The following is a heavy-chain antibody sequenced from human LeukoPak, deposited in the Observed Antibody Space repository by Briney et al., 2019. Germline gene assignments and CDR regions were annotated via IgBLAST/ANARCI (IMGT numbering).Heavy chain of an antibody. D-gene: IGHD3-22*01. Sequence: GGSLRLSCAASGFTFSSYEMNWVRQAPGKGLEWVSYISSSGSTIYYADSVKGRFTISRDNAKNSLYLQMNSLRAEDTAVYYCARDRAYYDSSGYPYYFDYWGQGTLVTVSS. CDR1: GFTFSSYE. J-gene: IGHJ4*02. CDR2: ISSSGSTI. V-gene: IGHV3-48*03. CDR3: ARDRAYYDSSGYPYYFDY.